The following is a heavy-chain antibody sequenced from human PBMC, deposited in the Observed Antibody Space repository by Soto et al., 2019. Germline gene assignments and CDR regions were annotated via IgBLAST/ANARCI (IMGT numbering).Heavy chain of an antibody. J-gene: IGHJ4*02. CDR1: GFSLSVSGQG. CDR2: TYWDDAK. D-gene: IGHD3-10*01. Sequence: GSGPTLVNPTQTLTLTCAFSGFSLSVSGQGVGWIRQPPGKALEWLALTYWDDAKRYSPSLKSRLTITTDTSKYQVVMTMTNVDPVDTATYYCAHFSGSYSLFFDYWGQGMLVTVSS. CDR3: AHFSGSYSLFFDY. V-gene: IGHV2-5*02.